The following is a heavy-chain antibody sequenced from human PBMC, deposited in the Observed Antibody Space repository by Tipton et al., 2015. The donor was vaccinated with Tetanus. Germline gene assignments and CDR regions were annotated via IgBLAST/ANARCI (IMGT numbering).Heavy chain of an antibody. Sequence: GLVKPSETLSLTCTVSGGSVRSGSYYWNWIRQPPGKGLEWIGYISYSGSTNSNYSLKSRNTISQDTSKNQFSLKLTSVTAADTAVYYSARANYDFPKKGPFDSWGQGTLVIVSS. V-gene: IGHV4-61*01. J-gene: IGHJ4*02. CDR3: ARANYDFPKKGPFDS. CDR2: ISYSGST. CDR1: GGSVRSGSYY. D-gene: IGHD3-3*01.